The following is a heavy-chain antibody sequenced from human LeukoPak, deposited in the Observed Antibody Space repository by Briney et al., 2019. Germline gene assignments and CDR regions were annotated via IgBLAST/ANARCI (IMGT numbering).Heavy chain of an antibody. J-gene: IGHJ4*02. CDR3: ARVSSSSWYVENY. V-gene: IGHV1-2*02. CDR1: GYTFTGYY. D-gene: IGHD6-13*01. CDR2: INPNSGGT. Sequence: ASVKVSCKASGYTFTGYYMHWVRQAPGQGLEWMGWINPNSGGTNYAQKFQGRVNMTRDTSISKAYMELSRLRSDDTAVYYCARVSSSSWYVENYWGQGTLVTVSS.